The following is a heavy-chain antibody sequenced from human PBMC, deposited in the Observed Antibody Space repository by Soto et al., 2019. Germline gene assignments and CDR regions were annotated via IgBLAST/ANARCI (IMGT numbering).Heavy chain of an antibody. Sequence: GASVKVSCKASGGTFSSYTISWVRHAPGRGLEWMGRIIPILGIANYAQKFQGRVTITADKSTSTAYMELSSLRSEDTAVYYCARVLSDVVVVAATPEVEAFDIWGQGTMVTVSS. CDR1: GGTFSSYT. D-gene: IGHD2-15*01. CDR3: ARVLSDVVVVAATPEVEAFDI. J-gene: IGHJ3*02. V-gene: IGHV1-69*02. CDR2: IIPILGIA.